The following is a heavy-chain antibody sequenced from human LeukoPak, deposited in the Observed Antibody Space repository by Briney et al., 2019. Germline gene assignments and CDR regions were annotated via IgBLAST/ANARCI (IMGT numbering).Heavy chain of an antibody. V-gene: IGHV3-43*01. CDR2: ISWDGGST. J-gene: IGHJ4*02. CDR1: GFTFDGYT. Sequence: GGSLRLSCAASGFTFDGYTMHWVRQAPGKGLELISLISWDGGSTYYADSVKGRFTISRDNSKNSLYLQMNSLRTEDTALYYCAKDQSATSYGYIFDYWGQGTLVTVSS. D-gene: IGHD5-18*01. CDR3: AKDQSATSYGYIFDY.